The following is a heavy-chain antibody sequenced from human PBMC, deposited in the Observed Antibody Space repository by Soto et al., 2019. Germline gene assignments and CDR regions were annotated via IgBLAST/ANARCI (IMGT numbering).Heavy chain of an antibody. Sequence: SQTLSLTCAISGDSGSCNSVAWNWIKQTPSRGLEWLGRTYYRSEWKNASAVSMKSRITITPDTSKNQFSLQLNSVTPEVTAVYYCARNPVAGGILDYWGQGISVTVSS. CDR1: GDSGSCNSVA. D-gene: IGHD6-19*01. CDR2: TYYRSEWKN. V-gene: IGHV6-1*01. J-gene: IGHJ4*02. CDR3: ARNPVAGGILDY.